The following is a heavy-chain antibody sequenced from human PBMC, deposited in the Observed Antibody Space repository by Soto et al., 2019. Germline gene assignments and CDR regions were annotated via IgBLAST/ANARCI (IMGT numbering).Heavy chain of an antibody. J-gene: IGHJ6*02. CDR1: GGTFSSYA. V-gene: IGHV1-69*13. Sequence: SVKVSCKAPGGTFSSYAISWVRRAPGQGHEWMGGIIPIFGTANYAQKFQGRVTITADESTSTAYMELSSLRSEDTAVYYCARGVTTVVTTSPYSYYGMDVWGQGTTVTVSS. D-gene: IGHD4-17*01. CDR2: IIPIFGTA. CDR3: ARGVTTVVTTSPYSYYGMDV.